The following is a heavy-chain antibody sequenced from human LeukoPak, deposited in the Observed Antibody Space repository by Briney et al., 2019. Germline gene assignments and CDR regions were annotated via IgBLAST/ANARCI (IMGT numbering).Heavy chain of an antibody. CDR2: IWYDGSNK. CDR1: GFTFSSYG. CDR3: ARGPNSNWSGLDF. Sequence: GGSLRLSCAASGFTFSSYGMHWVRQAPGKGLEWVAVIWYDGSNKYYADSVKGRFTVSRDNAENTLYLQVNNLRAEDTAVYYCARGPNSNWSGLDFWGQGTLLTVSS. D-gene: IGHD6-6*01. J-gene: IGHJ4*02. V-gene: IGHV3-33*03.